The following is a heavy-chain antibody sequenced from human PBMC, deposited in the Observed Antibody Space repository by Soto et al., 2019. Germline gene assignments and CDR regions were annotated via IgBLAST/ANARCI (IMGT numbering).Heavy chain of an antibody. CDR1: GGSISSGSYY. D-gene: IGHD5-18*01. Sequence: PSETLSLTCTVSGGSISSGSYYWGWNRQPPGKGQEWNGSIYYSGSTYYNQSLKSRVTISVDTSKNQFSLKLSSVTAADTAVYYCARHRTTRGYSYGYVDYWGQGTLVTVSS. CDR2: IYYSGST. CDR3: ARHRTTRGYSYGYVDY. J-gene: IGHJ4*02. V-gene: IGHV4-39*01.